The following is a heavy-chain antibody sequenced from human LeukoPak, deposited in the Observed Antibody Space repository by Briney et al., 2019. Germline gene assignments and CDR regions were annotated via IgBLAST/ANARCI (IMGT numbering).Heavy chain of an antibody. V-gene: IGHV3-23*01. CDR2: ISGSGGST. Sequence: GGSLRLSCAPSGFTLSSYAMSWVRQAPGKGLEWVSAISGSGGSTYYADSVKGRFTISRDNSRNTLYLQMNSLRAEDTAVYYCARLIVVVTAIPGYFDYWGQGTLVTVSS. D-gene: IGHD2-21*02. CDR1: GFTLSSYA. J-gene: IGHJ4*02. CDR3: ARLIVVVTAIPGYFDY.